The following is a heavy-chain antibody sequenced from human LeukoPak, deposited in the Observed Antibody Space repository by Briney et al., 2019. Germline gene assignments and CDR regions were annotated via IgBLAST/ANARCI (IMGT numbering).Heavy chain of an antibody. D-gene: IGHD3-3*01. Sequence: SETLSLTCTVSGGSISSYYWSWIRQPPGKGLEWIGYIYYSGSTNYNPSLKSRVTISVDTSKNQFSLKLSSVAAADTAVYYCARQAYLFGVVIIDWGQGTLVTVSS. J-gene: IGHJ4*02. CDR2: IYYSGST. V-gene: IGHV4-59*01. CDR1: GGSISSYY. CDR3: ARQAYLFGVVIID.